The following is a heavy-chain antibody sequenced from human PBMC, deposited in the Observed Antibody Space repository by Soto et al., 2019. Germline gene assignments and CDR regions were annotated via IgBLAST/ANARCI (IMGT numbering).Heavy chain of an antibody. V-gene: IGHV3-64*01. CDR1: GFTFSSYA. CDR2: ISSNGGST. J-gene: IGHJ6*02. Sequence: PGGSLRLSCAASGFTFSSYAMHWVRQAPGKGLEYVSAISSNGGSTYYANSVKGRFTISRDNSKNTLYLQMGSLRAEDMAVYYCARKAFDYYKYGMDVWGQGTTVTAP. D-gene: IGHD3-3*01. CDR3: ARKAFDYYKYGMDV.